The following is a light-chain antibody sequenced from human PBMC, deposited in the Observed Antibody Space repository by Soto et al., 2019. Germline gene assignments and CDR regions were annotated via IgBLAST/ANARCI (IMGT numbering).Light chain of an antibody. V-gene: IGKV3-15*01. CDR3: QHFKACPPPT. J-gene: IGKJ4*01. Sequence: EIVLTQSPATLSVSPGESATLSCRASRSVSSNLAWYQQKPGQSPRLLIYFASTRATGVPARFSGSGSGTDFPPPFSSLRSEDFAVFYCQHFKACPPPTFGGGTKVEIK. CDR1: RSVSSN. CDR2: FAS.